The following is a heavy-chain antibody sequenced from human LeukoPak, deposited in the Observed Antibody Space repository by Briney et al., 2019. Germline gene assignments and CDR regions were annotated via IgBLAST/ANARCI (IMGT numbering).Heavy chain of an antibody. J-gene: IGHJ4*01. V-gene: IGHV3-23*01. Sequence: GGSLRLSCAAAGFTFSSYAMSWVRQAPGKGLEWVSAISGSGGSTYYADSVKGRFTISRDNSKNTLYLQMNSLRAEDTAVYYCAKDQVNYDILTGYDYWGHGTPVTVSS. CDR2: ISGSGGST. CDR1: GFTFSSYA. CDR3: AKDQVNYDILTGYDY. D-gene: IGHD3-9*01.